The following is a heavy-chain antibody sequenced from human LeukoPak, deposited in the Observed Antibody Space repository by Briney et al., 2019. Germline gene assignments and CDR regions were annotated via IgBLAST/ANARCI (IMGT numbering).Heavy chain of an antibody. CDR1: GYTFTSYG. J-gene: IGHJ6*02. V-gene: IGHV1-18*01. CDR3: AWAAAGNGGNYYYVMDV. D-gene: IGHD6-13*01. CDR2: ISAYNGNT. Sequence: GASVKVSCKASGYTFTSYGISWVRQAPGQGLEWMGWISAYNGNTNYAQKLQGRVTMTTDTSTSTAYMELRSLRSDDTAVYYCAWAAAGNGGNYYYVMDVWGQGTTVTVSS.